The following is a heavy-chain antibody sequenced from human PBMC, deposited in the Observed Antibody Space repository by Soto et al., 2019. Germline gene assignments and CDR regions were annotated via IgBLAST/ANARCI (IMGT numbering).Heavy chain of an antibody. Sequence: GGSLRLSCAASGFTFSSYAMHWVRQAPGKGLEWVAVISYDGSNKYYADSVKGRFTISRDNSKNTLYLQMNSLRAEDTAVYYCASGAPDYYDSSATIFDYWGQGTLVTVSS. CDR1: GFTFSSYA. CDR3: ASGAPDYYDSSATIFDY. CDR2: ISYDGSNK. V-gene: IGHV3-30-3*01. J-gene: IGHJ4*02. D-gene: IGHD3-22*01.